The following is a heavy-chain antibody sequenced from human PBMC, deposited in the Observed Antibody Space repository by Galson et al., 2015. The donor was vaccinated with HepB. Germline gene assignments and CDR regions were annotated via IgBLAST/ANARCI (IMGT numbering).Heavy chain of an antibody. CDR2: ISGSGGST. Sequence: SLRLACAASGFTFSSYAMSWVRQAPGKGLEWVSAISGSGGSTYYADSVKGRFTISRDNSKNTLYLQMNSLRAEDTVVYYCAKEASYCGGDCYSGLDYWGQGTLVTVSS. D-gene: IGHD2-21*02. V-gene: IGHV3-23*01. CDR1: GFTFSSYA. J-gene: IGHJ4*02. CDR3: AKEASYCGGDCYSGLDY.